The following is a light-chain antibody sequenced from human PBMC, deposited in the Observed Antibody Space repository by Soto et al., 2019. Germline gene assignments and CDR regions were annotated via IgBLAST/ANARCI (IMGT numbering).Light chain of an antibody. Sequence: EIVLTQSPGTLSLSPGERATLSCRASQSVSSSYLAWYQQKLGQAPRLLIYGASSRATGMPDRFSGSGSGTDFTLTISRLEPEDFAVYYCQQYGSLPWTFGQGTKVEIK. CDR3: QQYGSLPWT. J-gene: IGKJ1*01. CDR1: QSVSSSY. V-gene: IGKV3-20*01. CDR2: GAS.